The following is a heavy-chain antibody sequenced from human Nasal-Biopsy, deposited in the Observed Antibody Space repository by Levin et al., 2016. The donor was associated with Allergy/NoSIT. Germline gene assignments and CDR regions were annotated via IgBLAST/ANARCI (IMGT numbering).Heavy chain of an antibody. D-gene: IGHD2-15*01. CDR3: TRRDCGGNGCYSAL. V-gene: IGHV3-73*01. Sequence: GESLKISCAASGLTFSGSDVHWVRQASGKGLEWVGRIRNKANDYATSYAASVKGRFTISRDDSKNTALLQMNSLKTEDTAVYYCTRRDCGGNGCYSALWGQGVLVTVSS. J-gene: IGHJ4*02. CDR1: GLTFSGSD. CDR2: IRNKANDYAT.